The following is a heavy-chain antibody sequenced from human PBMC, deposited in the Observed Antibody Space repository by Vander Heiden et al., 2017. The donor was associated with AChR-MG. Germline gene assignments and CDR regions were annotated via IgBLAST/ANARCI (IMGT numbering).Heavy chain of an antibody. CDR1: GYSFTSYW. CDR3: AAYGFGELTPGAFDI. CDR2: IYPCDSDT. Sequence: EVQLVQSGAEVKKPGESRKISCKGAGYSFTSYWLGWVRQMPGKGLERMGIIYPCDSDTRYSPSFQGQVTISADKSISTAYLQWSSLKASDTAMYYCAAYGFGELTPGAFDIWGQGTMVTVSS. V-gene: IGHV5-51*03. J-gene: IGHJ3*02. D-gene: IGHD3-10*01.